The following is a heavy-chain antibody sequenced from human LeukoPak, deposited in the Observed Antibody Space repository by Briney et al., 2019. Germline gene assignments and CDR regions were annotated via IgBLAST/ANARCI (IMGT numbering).Heavy chain of an antibody. D-gene: IGHD2-2*01. V-gene: IGHV4-59*08. CDR2: IYYSGST. Sequence: SETLSLTCTVSGGSISSYYWSWIRQPPGKGLEWIGYIYYSGSTNYNPSLKSRVTISVDTSKSQFSLRLSSVTAADTAVYYCARHGNIVVLPDASKAFDIWGQGTMVTVSS. CDR3: ARHGNIVVLPDASKAFDI. J-gene: IGHJ3*02. CDR1: GGSISSYY.